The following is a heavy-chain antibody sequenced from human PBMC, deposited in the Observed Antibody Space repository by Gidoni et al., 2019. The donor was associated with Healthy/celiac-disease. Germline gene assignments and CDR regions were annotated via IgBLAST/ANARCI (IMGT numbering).Heavy chain of an antibody. Sequence: QVQLVESGGGGVQPGRSLRLSCAASGFTFSSYAMHWVRQAPGKGLEWVAVISYDGSNKYYADSVKGRFTISRDNSKNTLYLQMNSLRAEDTAVYYCARDRYYYGSGSSPPDVWGQGTTVTVSS. CDR1: GFTFSSYA. V-gene: IGHV3-30-3*01. CDR3: ARDRYYYGSGSSPPDV. J-gene: IGHJ6*02. CDR2: ISYDGSNK. D-gene: IGHD3-10*01.